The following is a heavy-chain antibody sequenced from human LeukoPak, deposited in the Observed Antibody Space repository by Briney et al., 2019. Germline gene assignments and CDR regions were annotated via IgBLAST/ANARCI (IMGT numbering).Heavy chain of an antibody. CDR3: ARGPYIHNHYFYYFDS. D-gene: IGHD2/OR15-2a*01. CDR1: GFTVSDYY. CDR2: MSSTGNTI. Sequence: GGSLRLSCAASGFTVSDYYMTWIRQAPGKGLEWVSYMSSTGNTIYYADSVRGRFTVSRDNAKNSLYLQMDSLRAEDSAVYYCARGPYIHNHYFYYFDSWGQGSLVTVSS. J-gene: IGHJ4*02. V-gene: IGHV3-11*04.